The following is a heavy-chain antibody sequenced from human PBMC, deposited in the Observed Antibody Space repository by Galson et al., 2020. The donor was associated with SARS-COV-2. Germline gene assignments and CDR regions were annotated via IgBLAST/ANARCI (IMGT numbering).Heavy chain of an antibody. Sequence: SETLSLTCAVYGGSFSGYYWSWIRQPPGKGLEWIGEINHSGSTNYNPSLKSRVTISVDTSKNQFSLKLSSVTAADTAVYYCARGWSPVTGKGYYFDYWGQGTLVTVSS. CDR2: INHSGST. D-gene: IGHD4-17*01. J-gene: IGHJ4*02. CDR1: GGSFSGYY. V-gene: IGHV4-34*01. CDR3: ARGWSPVTGKGYYFDY.